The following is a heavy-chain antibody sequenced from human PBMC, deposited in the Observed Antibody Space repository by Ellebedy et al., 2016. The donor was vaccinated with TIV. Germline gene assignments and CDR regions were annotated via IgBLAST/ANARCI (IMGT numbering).Heavy chain of an antibody. CDR2: ISGSGGNT. CDR1: GFTFSSHA. V-gene: IGHV3-23*01. Sequence: GESLKISCVASGFTFSSHAMSWVRQAPGKGLEWVSSISGSGGNTYYADSVKGRFTISRDNSKDTLYLQVNSLRAEDTAVYYCARDPVGVGPAFDVWGQGTVATVSS. D-gene: IGHD4-23*01. J-gene: IGHJ3*01. CDR3: ARDPVGVGPAFDV.